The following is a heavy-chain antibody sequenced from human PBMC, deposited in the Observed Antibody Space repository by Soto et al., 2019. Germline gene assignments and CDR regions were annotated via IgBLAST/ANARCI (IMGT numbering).Heavy chain of an antibody. J-gene: IGHJ4*02. CDR2: IYYSGST. Sequence: QVQLQESGPGLVKPSETLSLTCTVSGGSISSYYWSWIRQPPGKGLEWIGYIYYSGSTNYNPSLKSRVTIAVDTSKNLFSLKLSSVTAADTAVYYCARELTSYYYGSGSYPTYFDYWGQGTLVTVSS. CDR1: GGSISSYY. CDR3: ARELTSYYYGSGSYPTYFDY. V-gene: IGHV4-59*01. D-gene: IGHD3-10*01.